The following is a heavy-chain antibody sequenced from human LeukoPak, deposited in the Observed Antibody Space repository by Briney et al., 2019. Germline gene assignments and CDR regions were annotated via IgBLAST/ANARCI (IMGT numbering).Heavy chain of an antibody. CDR3: AREDDYYDSSGYHVGFDY. J-gene: IGHJ4*02. Sequence: SETLSLTCTVSGYSISSGYYWGWIRQPPGKGLEWIGSIYHSGSTYYNPSLKSRVTISVDTSKNQFSLKLSSVTAADTAVYYCAREDDYYDSSGYHVGFDYWGQGTLVTVSS. CDR1: GYSISSGYY. CDR2: IYHSGST. D-gene: IGHD3-22*01. V-gene: IGHV4-38-2*02.